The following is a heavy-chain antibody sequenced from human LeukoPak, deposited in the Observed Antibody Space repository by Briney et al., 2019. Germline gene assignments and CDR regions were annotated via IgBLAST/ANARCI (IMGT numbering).Heavy chain of an antibody. J-gene: IGHJ4*02. CDR1: GFTFSTYW. V-gene: IGHV3-74*01. CDR3: AKARLKVEYDY. CDR2: IKSDGSDT. D-gene: IGHD2/OR15-2a*01. Sequence: GGSLRLSCAASGFTFSTYWMHWVRQAPGEGLVWVSRIKSDGSDTSYADSVKGRFTISRDNAKNTLYLQMNSLRAEDTAVYYCAKARLKVEYDYWGQGTLVTVSS.